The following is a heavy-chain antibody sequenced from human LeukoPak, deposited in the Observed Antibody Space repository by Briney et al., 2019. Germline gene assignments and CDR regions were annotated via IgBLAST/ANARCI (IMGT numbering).Heavy chain of an antibody. CDR2: IFYDGTIQ. V-gene: IGHV3-33*08. CDR3: ARAGSGYDLSFDY. CDR1: GFTFTHYA. D-gene: IGHD5-12*01. Sequence: GGSLRLSCAASGFTFTHYAMHWVRQTPGKGLEWVAVIFYDGTIQYYSDSVRGRFTISRDNSKNTLYLQMNSLRAEDTAVYYCARAGSGYDLSFDYWGQGTLVTVSS. J-gene: IGHJ4*02.